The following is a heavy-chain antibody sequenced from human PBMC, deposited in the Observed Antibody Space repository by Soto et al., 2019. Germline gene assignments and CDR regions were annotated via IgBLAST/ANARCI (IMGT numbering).Heavy chain of an antibody. V-gene: IGHV1-58*01. D-gene: IGHD6-13*01. CDR1: GFIFASSA. J-gene: IGHJ4*02. Sequence: SVKVSCKTSGFIFASSAVQWVRQARGQRLEWMGRIVVGSGNTDYAETFHKRLTLTRDMVTSTVYMELSSLSFEDTAVYFCAKCTSSWTFDWWGQGTLVTVSS. CDR2: IVVGSGNT. CDR3: AKCTSSWTFDW.